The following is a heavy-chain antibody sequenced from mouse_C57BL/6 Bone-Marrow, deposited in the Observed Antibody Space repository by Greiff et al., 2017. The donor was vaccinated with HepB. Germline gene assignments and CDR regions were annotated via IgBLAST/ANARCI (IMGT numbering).Heavy chain of an antibody. CDR2: ISSGGSYT. J-gene: IGHJ1*03. CDR3: ARHGGYYVSYWYFDV. V-gene: IGHV5-6*01. Sequence: EVKVVESGGDLVKPGGSLELSCAASGFTFSSYGMSWVRQTPDKRLEWVATISSGGSYTYYPDSVKGRFTISRDNAKNTLYLQMSSLKSEDTAMYYCARHGGYYVSYWYFDVWGTGTTVTVSS. D-gene: IGHD2-3*01. CDR1: GFTFSSYG.